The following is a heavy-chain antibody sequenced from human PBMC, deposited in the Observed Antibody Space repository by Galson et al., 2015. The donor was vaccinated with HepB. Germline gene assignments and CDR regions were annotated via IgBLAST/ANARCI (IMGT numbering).Heavy chain of an antibody. V-gene: IGHV1-2*02. J-gene: IGHJ5*02. Sequence: SVKVSCKASGYTFTGYYIHWVRQAPGQGLEWMGWINPSSGGTNYAQKFQGRVTMTRDTSISTAYMELSRLRSDDAAVYYCAKEPIARTGYGSGSYYNGWFDPWGQGTLVTVSS. D-gene: IGHD3-10*01. CDR1: GYTFTGYY. CDR2: INPSSGGT. CDR3: AKEPIARTGYGSGSYYNGWFDP.